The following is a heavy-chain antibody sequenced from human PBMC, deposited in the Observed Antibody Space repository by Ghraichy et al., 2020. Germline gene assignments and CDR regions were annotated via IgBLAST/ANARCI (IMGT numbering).Heavy chain of an antibody. J-gene: IGHJ4*02. CDR1: GFTSEDHA. Sequence: GGSLRLSCAASGFTSEDHAMHWVRQAPGKGLEWVSGISSNSGRIGYADSVKGRFTTSRDNAKNSLFLQMNSLRAEDTAFYYCTKDLSPGGADSWGQGTLVTVSS. V-gene: IGHV3-9*02. CDR3: TKDLSPGGADS. CDR2: ISSNSGRI. D-gene: IGHD3-16*01.